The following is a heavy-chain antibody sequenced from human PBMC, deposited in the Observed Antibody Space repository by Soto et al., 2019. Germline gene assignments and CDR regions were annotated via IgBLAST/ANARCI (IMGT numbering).Heavy chain of an antibody. J-gene: IGHJ6*02. CDR3: ARDGWEDGYNWGGMDV. V-gene: IGHV1-69*01. Sequence: QVQLVQSGAEVKKSGSSVKVSCKASGGTFSSYAISWVRQAPGQGLEWMGGIIPIFGTANYAQKFQGRVTITADESTSTAYMELSSLRSEDTAVYYCARDGWEDGYNWGGMDVWGQGTTVTVSS. CDR2: IIPIFGTA. CDR1: GGTFSSYA. D-gene: IGHD5-12*01.